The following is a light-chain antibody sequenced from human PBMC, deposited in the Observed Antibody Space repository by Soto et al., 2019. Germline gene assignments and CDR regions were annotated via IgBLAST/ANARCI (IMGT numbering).Light chain of an antibody. V-gene: IGLV1-40*01. CDR3: QSYDSSLSGHVV. J-gene: IGLJ2*01. CDR2: SNS. CDR1: SSNIGAGYN. Sequence: QSVLTQPPSVSGAPGQRVTISCTGSSSNIGAGYNVHWYQQLPGTAPKLLIYSNSNRPSGVPDRFSGSKSGTSASRAITGLQAEDEADYYCQSYDSSLSGHVVFGGGTKLTVL.